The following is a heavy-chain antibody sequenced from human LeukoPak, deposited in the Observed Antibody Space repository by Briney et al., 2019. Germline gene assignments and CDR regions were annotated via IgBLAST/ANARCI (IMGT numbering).Heavy chain of an antibody. V-gene: IGHV4-39*01. CDR2: IYYGGRA. CDR1: GGSISSSSYY. Sequence: SETLSLTCTVSGGSISSSSYYWGRIRQPPGKGLEWIGSIYYGGRAYYNPSLKSRVTISVDTSKTRFSLKLSSVTAADTAVYYCARHDGPRYYDSSGYYQGAFDIWGQGTMVTVSS. J-gene: IGHJ3*02. D-gene: IGHD3-22*01. CDR3: ARHDGPRYYDSSGYYQGAFDI.